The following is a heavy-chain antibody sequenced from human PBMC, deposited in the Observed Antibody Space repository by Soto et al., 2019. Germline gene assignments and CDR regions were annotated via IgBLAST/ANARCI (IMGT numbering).Heavy chain of an antibody. D-gene: IGHD6-19*01. CDR1: GYTFTSYD. CDR2: MNPNSGNT. J-gene: IGHJ4*02. V-gene: IGHV1-8*01. Sequence: ASVKVSCKASGYTFTSYDINWVRQATGQGLEWMGWMNPNSGNTGYAQKFQGRVTMTRNTSISTAYMELSSLRSEDTAVYYCARHGDSSGWYHFWGQGTLVTVSS. CDR3: ARHGDSSGWYHF.